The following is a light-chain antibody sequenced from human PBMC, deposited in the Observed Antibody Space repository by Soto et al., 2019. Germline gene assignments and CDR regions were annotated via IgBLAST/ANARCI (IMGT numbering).Light chain of an antibody. J-gene: IGKJ1*01. CDR3: QQYSSSPT. V-gene: IGKV3-20*01. Sequence: EIVLTQSPGTLSLSPGERATLSCRASQSVSSSYLAWYQQKPGQAPRLLIYGASSRSTSIPDRFSGSGSGTDFTLTISILEPEDFALYYCQQYSSSPTFGQGTKVEIK. CDR1: QSVSSSY. CDR2: GAS.